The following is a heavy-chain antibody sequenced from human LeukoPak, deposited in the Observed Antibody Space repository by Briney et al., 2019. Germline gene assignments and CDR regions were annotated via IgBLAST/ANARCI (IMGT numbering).Heavy chain of an antibody. V-gene: IGHV3-30*18. CDR3: AKDRDGYNDY. CDR2: ISYDGSNK. D-gene: IGHD5-24*01. J-gene: IGHJ4*02. Sequence: GGSLRLSCAASGFTFSSYGMHWVRQAPGKGLEWVAVISYDGSNKYYADSVKGRFTISRDNSKNTLYLQMNSLRAEDTAVYYCAKDRDGYNDYWGQGTLVTVSS. CDR1: GFTFSSYG.